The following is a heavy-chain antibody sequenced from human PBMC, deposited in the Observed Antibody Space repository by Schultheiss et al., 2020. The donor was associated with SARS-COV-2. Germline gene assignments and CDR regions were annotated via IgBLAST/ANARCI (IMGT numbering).Heavy chain of an antibody. CDR3: AKDGLRRYCSGGSCYYYYMDV. Sequence: GGSLRLSCAASGFTFSSYAMHWVRQAPGKGLEYVSAISSNGGSTYYADSVKGRFTISRDNSKNTLYLQMNSLRAEDTAVYYCAKDGLRRYCSGGSCYYYYMDVWGKGTTVTVSS. V-gene: IGHV3-64*02. D-gene: IGHD2-15*01. CDR2: ISSNGGST. J-gene: IGHJ6*03. CDR1: GFTFSSYA.